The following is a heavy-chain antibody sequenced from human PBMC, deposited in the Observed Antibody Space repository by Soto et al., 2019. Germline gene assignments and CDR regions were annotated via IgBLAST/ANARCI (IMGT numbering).Heavy chain of an antibody. V-gene: IGHV1-69*12. CDR1: GGTFSSYA. J-gene: IGHJ4*02. D-gene: IGHD3-10*01. Sequence: QVQLVQSGAEVKKPGSSVKVSCKASGGTFSSYAISWVRQAPGQGLEWMGGIIPIFGTANYAQKFQGRVTITADESKSTADMELGSLRSEDTAVYYCAREGAGTMVRGALPDSWGQGTLVTVSS. CDR2: IIPIFGTA. CDR3: AREGAGTMVRGALPDS.